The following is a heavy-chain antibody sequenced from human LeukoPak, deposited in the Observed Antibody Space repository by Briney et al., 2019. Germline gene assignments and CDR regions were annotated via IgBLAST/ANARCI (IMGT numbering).Heavy chain of an antibody. CDR1: GYTFTGYY. CDR2: INPNSGGT. Sequence: ASVKVSCKASGYTFTGYYMHWVRQAPGQGLEWMGWINPNSGGTNYAQKFQGRVTMTRDTSISTAYLQWSSLKASDTAMYYCAGTPYYDSSGYFYVAFEIWGHGTMVTVSS. J-gene: IGHJ3*02. CDR3: AGTPYYDSSGYFYVAFEI. V-gene: IGHV1-2*02. D-gene: IGHD3-22*01.